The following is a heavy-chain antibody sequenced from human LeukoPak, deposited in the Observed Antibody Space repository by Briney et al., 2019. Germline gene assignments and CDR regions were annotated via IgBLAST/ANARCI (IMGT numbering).Heavy chain of an antibody. CDR3: ARTESSSPATYYYYYYMDV. CDR1: GFTFSSYW. CDR2: IKQDGSEK. J-gene: IGHJ6*03. V-gene: IGHV3-7*01. Sequence: GGSLRLSCAASGFTFSSYWMSWVRQAPGKGLEWVANIKQDGSEKYYVDSVKGRFTISRDNAKNSLYLQMNSLRAEDTAVYYCARTESSSPATYYYYYYMDVWGKGTTVTVSS. D-gene: IGHD6-6*01.